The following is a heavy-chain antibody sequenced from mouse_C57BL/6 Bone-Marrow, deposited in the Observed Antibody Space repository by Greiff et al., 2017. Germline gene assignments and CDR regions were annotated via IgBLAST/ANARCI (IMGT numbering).Heavy chain of an antibody. J-gene: IGHJ3*01. V-gene: IGHV8-8*01. D-gene: IGHD1-1*01. CDR2: IWWGDDM. Sequence: QVTLKVSGPGLSQPSQTLSLTCSFSGFSLSTFGMGVGWIRQPPGKGLEWLAHIWWGDDMYYNPALKSRLTISKDTSKNQVFIKIAIVDMAYTATDYWARKELLRSSGGFAYWGQGTLVTVSA. CDR1: GFSLSTFGMG. CDR3: ARKELLRSSGGFAY.